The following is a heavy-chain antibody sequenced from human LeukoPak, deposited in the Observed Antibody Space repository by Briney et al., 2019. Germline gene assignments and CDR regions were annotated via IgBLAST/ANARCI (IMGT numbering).Heavy chain of an antibody. CDR1: RFTFSSYG. CDR3: ARGAGGYYYNDYYYGMDV. Sequence: GGSLRLSCAASRFTFSSYGMYWVRQAPGKGLEWVAVIWYDGSNKYYADSVKGRLTISRDNSKNTLYLQLNSLRAEDTAVYYCARGAGGYYYNDYYYGMDVWGQGTTVTVSS. CDR2: IWYDGSNK. V-gene: IGHV3-33*01. D-gene: IGHD3-22*01. J-gene: IGHJ6*02.